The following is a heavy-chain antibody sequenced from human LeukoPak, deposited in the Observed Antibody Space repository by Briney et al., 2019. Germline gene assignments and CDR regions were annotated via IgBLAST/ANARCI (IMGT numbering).Heavy chain of an antibody. CDR2: FSYSGST. V-gene: IGHV4-59*08. D-gene: IGHD1-26*01. J-gene: IGHJ4*02. CDR3: ARRNSDGSYFDS. Sequence: PSETLSLTCTVSGGSISSYYWSWIRQPPGKGLEWIGYFSYSGSTSYNPSLKSRVTISLDTSKNHFSLKLSSVTAADTAVYYCARRNSDGSYFDSWGQGTLVTVSS. CDR1: GGSISSYY.